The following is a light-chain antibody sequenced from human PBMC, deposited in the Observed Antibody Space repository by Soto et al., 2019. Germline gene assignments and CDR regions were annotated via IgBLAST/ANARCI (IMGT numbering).Light chain of an antibody. Sequence: DIPMTQSPSSLSASVGDRVTITCRASRSISNDLNWYQHKSGKAPRLLVYAASSLQVGVPSRFSGSGTATAFILANASLQPEDSATYYCDQSYSVPRFGQGNMVDVK. CDR3: DQSYSVPR. CDR1: RSISND. V-gene: IGKV1-39*01. CDR2: AAS. J-gene: IGKJ1*01.